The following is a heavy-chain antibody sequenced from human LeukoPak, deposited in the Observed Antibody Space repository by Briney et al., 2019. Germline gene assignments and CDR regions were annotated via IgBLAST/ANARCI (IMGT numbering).Heavy chain of an antibody. V-gene: IGHV1-2*02. J-gene: IGHJ4*02. CDR3: ARDGALAYCGGDCYPDY. CDR1: GYTFTGYY. Sequence: ASVKVSCTASGYTFTGYYMHWVRQAPGQGLEWMGWINPNSGGTNYAQKFQGRVTMTRDTSISTAYMELSRLRSDDTAVYYCARDGALAYCGGDCYPDYWGQGTLVTVSS. D-gene: IGHD2-21*01. CDR2: INPNSGGT.